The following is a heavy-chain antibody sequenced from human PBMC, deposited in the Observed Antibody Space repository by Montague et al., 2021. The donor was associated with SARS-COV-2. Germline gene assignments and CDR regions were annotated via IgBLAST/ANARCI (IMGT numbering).Heavy chain of an antibody. CDR3: ARHGPYYEISTGYFRPYYFDH. Sequence: SETLSLTRSVSGGTLSSTSFYWGWIRQPPGRGLEWIGTMHYIERPCYNPSLQSRVTISADRSKNRFSLNMASVTASDTAVYYCARHGPYYEISTGYFRPYYFDHWGQGSLVTVAS. V-gene: IGHV4-39*01. J-gene: IGHJ4*02. CDR2: MHYIERP. D-gene: IGHD3-9*01. CDR1: GGTLSSTSFY.